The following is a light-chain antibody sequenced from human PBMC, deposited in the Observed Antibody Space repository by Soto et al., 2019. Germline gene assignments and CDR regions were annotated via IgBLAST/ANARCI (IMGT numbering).Light chain of an antibody. CDR1: SSDVGGYNY. V-gene: IGLV2-14*01. CDR3: SSYTSSSTLV. J-gene: IGLJ2*01. Sequence: QSVLTQPASVSGSPGQSITISCTGTSSDVGGYNYVSWYQQHPGKAPKLMIYDVSKRPSGVSNRFSGSKSGNTASLTISGVQAEDEADYYCSSYTSSSTLVFGGGTKVTV. CDR2: DVS.